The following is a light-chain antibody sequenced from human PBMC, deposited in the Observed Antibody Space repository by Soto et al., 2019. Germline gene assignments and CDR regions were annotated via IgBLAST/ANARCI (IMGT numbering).Light chain of an antibody. CDR3: QSYDTNTVV. CDR2: EDN. J-gene: IGLJ7*01. Sequence: NFMLTQPHSVSESPGKTVTISCTRSSGSIGSNSVQWYRQRPGSAPTIVIYEDNQRPSGVPNRFAGSIDRSSNSASLTISGLQTEDEADYYCQSYDTNTVVFGGGTQLTVL. CDR1: SGSIGSNS. V-gene: IGLV6-57*04.